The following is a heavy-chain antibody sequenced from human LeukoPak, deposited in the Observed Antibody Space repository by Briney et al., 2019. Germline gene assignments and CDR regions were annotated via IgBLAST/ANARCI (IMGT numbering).Heavy chain of an antibody. J-gene: IGHJ4*02. CDR2: ILNSGHTT. V-gene: IGHV3-23*01. CDR1: GFTFRDYA. D-gene: IGHD1-14*01. CDR3: AESSDNHSKNRKAYYFDY. Sequence: GGSLRLSCAASGFTFRDYAMSWVRQAPGKGLEWVSNILNSGHTTNYADSVKGRFTISRDNSKNTLYLQMNSLRAEDTAVYYCAESSDNHSKNRKAYYFDYWGQGTLVTVSS.